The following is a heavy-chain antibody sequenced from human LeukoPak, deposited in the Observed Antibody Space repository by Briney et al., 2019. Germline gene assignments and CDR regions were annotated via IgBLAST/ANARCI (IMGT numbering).Heavy chain of an antibody. D-gene: IGHD6-19*01. V-gene: IGHV1-69*01. J-gene: IGHJ4*02. CDR2: IIPIFGTT. Sequence: ASVKVSCKASGGTFSNYAITWVRQAPGHGLEWLGVIIPIFGTTNYAQIFQGRLAITADVSSSTAYVELSSLRYDDSAVYYCARDTVAVAGPGDFDYWGQGTLVTVSS. CDR1: GGTFSNYA. CDR3: ARDTVAVAGPGDFDY.